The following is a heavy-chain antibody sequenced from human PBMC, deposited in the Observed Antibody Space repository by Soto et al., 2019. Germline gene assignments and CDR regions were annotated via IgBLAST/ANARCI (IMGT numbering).Heavy chain of an antibody. D-gene: IGHD3-3*01. Sequence: GGSLRLSCAASGFTFSSYGMHWVRQAPGKGLEWVAVISYDGSNKYYADSVKGRFTISRDNSKNTLYLQMNSLRAEDTAVYYCAKGVLRFLEWSVYYYYYXLDGWGQGTTVTVSS. CDR1: GFTFSSYG. J-gene: IGHJ6*02. V-gene: IGHV3-30*18. CDR2: ISYDGSNK. CDR3: AKGVLRFLEWSVYYYYYXLDG.